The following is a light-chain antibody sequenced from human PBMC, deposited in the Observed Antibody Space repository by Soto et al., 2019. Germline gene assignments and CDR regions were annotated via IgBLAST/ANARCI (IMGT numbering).Light chain of an antibody. CDR2: EVS. V-gene: IGLV2-23*02. CDR3: CSYAGSSPFGVV. J-gene: IGLJ2*01. Sequence: QSALTQPASVSGSPGQSITISCTGTSSDVGSYNLVSWYQQHPGKAPKLMIYEVSKRPSGVSNRFSGSKSGNTASLTISGHQAEDEADYYCCSYAGSSPFGVVFGGGTKLTVL. CDR1: SSDVGSYNL.